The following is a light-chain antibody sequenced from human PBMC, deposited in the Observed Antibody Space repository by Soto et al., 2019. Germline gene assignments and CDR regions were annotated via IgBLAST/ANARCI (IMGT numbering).Light chain of an antibody. CDR1: QSVSNN. V-gene: IGKV3-15*01. CDR3: QQYDNWPWT. Sequence: EIVMTQSPATLSVSPGERATLSCRASQSVSNNYLAWYQQKPGQAPRLLIYGASSRVTGFPARFSGSGSGTDFTLTISSLQSDDFAVYYCQQYDNWPWTFGQGTKVDIK. J-gene: IGKJ1*01. CDR2: GAS.